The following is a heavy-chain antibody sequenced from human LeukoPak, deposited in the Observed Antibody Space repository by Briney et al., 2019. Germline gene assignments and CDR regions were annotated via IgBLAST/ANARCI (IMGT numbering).Heavy chain of an antibody. CDR3: ARQRLLYFFDY. D-gene: IGHD2-8*01. V-gene: IGHV3-66*04. CDR1: GFTAGSED. CDR2: IYSRGTT. J-gene: IGHJ4*02. Sequence: PGGSLRLSCAVSGFTAGSEDMTWVRQAPGKGLEWVSVIYSRGTTSYRDSVKGRFTIPRDFSNNTVYLQMNNLTAEDTAIYYCARQRLLYFFDYWGPGTLVTVSS.